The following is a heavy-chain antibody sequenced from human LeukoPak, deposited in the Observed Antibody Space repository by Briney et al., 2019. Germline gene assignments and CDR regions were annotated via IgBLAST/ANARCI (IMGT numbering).Heavy chain of an antibody. V-gene: IGHV1-69*05. J-gene: IGHJ3*02. CDR2: IIPIFGTA. CDR3: ARDRVRGDAFDI. CDR1: GGTFSSYA. Sequence: ASVKVSCKASGGTFSSYAISWVRQAPGQGLEWMGGIIPIFGTANYAQKFQGRVTITTDESTSTAYMELSSLRSEDTAVYYCARDRVRGDAFDIWGQGTMVTVSS.